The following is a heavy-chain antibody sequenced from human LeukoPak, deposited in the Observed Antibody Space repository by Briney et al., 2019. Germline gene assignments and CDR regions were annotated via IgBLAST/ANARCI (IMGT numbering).Heavy chain of an antibody. CDR1: GFTFSSYA. D-gene: IGHD3-3*01. V-gene: IGHV3-23*01. Sequence: GGSLRLSCAASGFTFSSYAMSWVRQAPGKGLEWVSAISGSGGSTYYADSVKGRFAISRDNSKNTLYLQMNSLRAEDTAVYYCAKGNYDFWSGEAHYFDYWGQGTLVTVSS. CDR2: ISGSGGST. CDR3: AKGNYDFWSGEAHYFDY. J-gene: IGHJ4*02.